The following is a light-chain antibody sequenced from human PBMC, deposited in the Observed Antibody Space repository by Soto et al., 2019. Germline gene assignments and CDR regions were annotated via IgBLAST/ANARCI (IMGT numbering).Light chain of an antibody. Sequence: DIVMTEFAISLPVIPGEAASITSKSSQSLLHSHVYNYMDWYVQKPGQSPQLLIYFGSSRATGVPDRFSGSGSGTEFTLTISRVQAEDFGVYYCMQSQQTPITFGQGTQLEIK. CDR1: QSLLHSHVYNY. CDR2: FGS. V-gene: IGKV2-28*01. CDR3: MQSQQTPIT. J-gene: IGKJ5*01.